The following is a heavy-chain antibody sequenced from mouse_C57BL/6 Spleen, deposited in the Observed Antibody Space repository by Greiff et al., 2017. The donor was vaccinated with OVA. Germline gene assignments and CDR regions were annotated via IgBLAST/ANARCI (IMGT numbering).Heavy chain of an antibody. CDR2: ISDGGSYT. CDR1: GFTFSSYA. D-gene: IGHD3-2*02. CDR3: ARDQAWFAY. J-gene: IGHJ3*01. V-gene: IGHV5-4*01. Sequence: EVMLVESGGGLVKPGGSLKLSCAASGFTFSSYAMSWVRQTPEKRLEWVATISDGGSYTYYPDNVKGRFTISRDNAKKNLYLQMSHLKSEDTAMYYCARDQAWFAYWGQGTLVTVSA.